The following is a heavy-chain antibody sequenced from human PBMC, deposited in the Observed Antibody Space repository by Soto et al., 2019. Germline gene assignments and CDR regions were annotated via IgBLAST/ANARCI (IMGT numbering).Heavy chain of an antibody. D-gene: IGHD3-3*01. CDR3: ARDYDFWSGYYKNDAFDI. CDR1: GFTFSSYA. J-gene: IGHJ3*02. V-gene: IGHV3-30-3*01. Sequence: QVQLVESGGGVVQPGRSLRLSCAASGFTFSSYAMHWVRQAPGKGLEWVAVISYDGSNKYYADSVKGRFTIARDNSKNTLYLQMNSLRAEDTAVYYCARDYDFWSGYYKNDAFDIWGQGTIVTVSS. CDR2: ISYDGSNK.